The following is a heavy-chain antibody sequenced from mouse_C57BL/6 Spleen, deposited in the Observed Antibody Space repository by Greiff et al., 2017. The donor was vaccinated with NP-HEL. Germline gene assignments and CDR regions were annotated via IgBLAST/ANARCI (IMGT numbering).Heavy chain of an antibody. D-gene: IGHD1-1*01. CDR1: GYTFTDYY. J-gene: IGHJ3*01. CDR3: ARGDYGPWFAY. V-gene: IGHV1-76*01. Sequence: QVHVKQSGAELVRPGASVKLSCKASGYTFTDYYINWVKQRPGQGLEWIARIYPGSGNTYYNEKFKGKATLTAEKSSSTAYMQLSSLTSEDSAVYFCARGDYGPWFAYWGQGTLVTVSA. CDR2: IYPGSGNT.